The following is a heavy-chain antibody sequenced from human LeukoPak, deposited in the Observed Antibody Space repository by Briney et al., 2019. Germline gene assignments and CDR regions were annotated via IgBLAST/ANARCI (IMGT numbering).Heavy chain of an antibody. CDR3: ARVSYSGNYYGFDY. J-gene: IGHJ4*02. CDR2: ISSSSSYI. CDR1: GFTFRSYS. V-gene: IGHV3-21*01. Sequence: GGSLRLSCAASGFTFRSYSMNWVRQAPGKGLEWVSSISSSSSYIYYADSAKGRFTISRDNAKNSLYLQMNSLRAEDTAVYYCARVSYSGNYYGFDYWGQGTLVTVSS. D-gene: IGHD1-26*01.